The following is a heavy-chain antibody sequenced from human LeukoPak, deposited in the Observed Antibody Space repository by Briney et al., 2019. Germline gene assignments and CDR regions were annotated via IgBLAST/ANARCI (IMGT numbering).Heavy chain of an antibody. J-gene: IGHJ4*02. V-gene: IGHV1-69*01. CDR1: GGTFRSFT. CDR2: IIPMFGAT. D-gene: IGHD1-26*01. Sequence: SVKVSRKASGGTFRSFTINWVRQAPGQGLEGMGGIIPMFGATNHEQEFQGRVTITAAEATSTAYLELSSLRSEDTAVYFCAGGPGGSPAPFGFDYWGQGTLVTVSS. CDR3: AGGPGGSPAPFGFDY.